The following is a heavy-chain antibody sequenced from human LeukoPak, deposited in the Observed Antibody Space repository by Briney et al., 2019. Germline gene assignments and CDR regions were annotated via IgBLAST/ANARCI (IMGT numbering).Heavy chain of an antibody. CDR2: INHSGGT. CDR3: ARGWAVAGTGGFDY. J-gene: IGHJ4*02. D-gene: IGHD6-19*01. V-gene: IGHV4-34*01. CDR1: GGSFSGYY. Sequence: SETLSLTCAVYGGSFSGYYWSWIRQPPGKGLEWIGEINHSGGTNYNPSLKSRVTISVDTSKNQFSLKLSSVTAADTAVYYCARGWAVAGTGGFDYWGQGTLVTVSS.